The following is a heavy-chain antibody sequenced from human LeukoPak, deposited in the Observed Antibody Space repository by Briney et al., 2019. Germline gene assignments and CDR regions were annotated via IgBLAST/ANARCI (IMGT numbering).Heavy chain of an antibody. D-gene: IGHD3-22*01. CDR2: IWYDGSNK. V-gene: IGHV3-33*08. CDR1: GFTFSDYY. J-gene: IGHJ6*02. CDR3: ARALADYYDSSGYYYDYYYGMDV. Sequence: GGSLRLSCAASGFTFSDYYMSWIRQAPGKGLEWVAVIWYDGSNKYYADSVKGRFTISRDNSKNTLYLQMNSLRAEDTAVYYCARALADYYDSSGYYYDYYYGMDVWGQGTTVTVSS.